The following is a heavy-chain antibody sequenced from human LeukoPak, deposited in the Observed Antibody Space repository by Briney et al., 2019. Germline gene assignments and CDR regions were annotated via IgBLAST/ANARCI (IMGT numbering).Heavy chain of an antibody. V-gene: IGHV1-69*13. CDR2: IIPIFGTA. CDR3: ALYYDILTGYSVFDY. CDR1: GGTFSSYA. J-gene: IGHJ4*02. Sequence: SVKVSCKASGGTFSSYAISWMRQAPGQGLEWMGGIIPIFGTANYAQKFQGRVTITADESTSTAYMELSSLRSEDTAVYYCALYYDILTGYSVFDYWGQGTLVTVSS. D-gene: IGHD3-9*01.